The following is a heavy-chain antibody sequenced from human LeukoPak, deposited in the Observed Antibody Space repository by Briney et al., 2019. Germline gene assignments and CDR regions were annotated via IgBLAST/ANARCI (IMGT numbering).Heavy chain of an antibody. D-gene: IGHD2-2*02. V-gene: IGHV3-23*01. Sequence: HSGGSLRLSCAASGFTFSSYAMSWVRQAPGKGLEWVSAISGSGGSTYYADSVKGRFTISRDNSKNTLYLQMNSLRAEDTAVYYCAKAACSSTSCYSVSRYYYYGMDVWGQGTTVTVSS. CDR1: GFTFSSYA. CDR2: ISGSGGST. J-gene: IGHJ6*02. CDR3: AKAACSSTSCYSVSRYYYYGMDV.